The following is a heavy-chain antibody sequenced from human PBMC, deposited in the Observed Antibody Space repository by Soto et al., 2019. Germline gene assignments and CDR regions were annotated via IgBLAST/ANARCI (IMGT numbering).Heavy chain of an antibody. CDR1: GYTFTSYG. V-gene: IGHV1-18*01. J-gene: IGHJ4*02. CDR3: AVGSLWFGEFPVDY. Sequence: ASVKVSCKASGYTFTSYGISWLLQAPGQGLEWMGWISAYNGNTNYAQKLQGRVTMTTDTSTSTAYMELRSMRSDATAVYYCAVGSLWFGEFPVDYCGQGTLVTVYS. CDR2: ISAYNGNT. D-gene: IGHD3-10*01.